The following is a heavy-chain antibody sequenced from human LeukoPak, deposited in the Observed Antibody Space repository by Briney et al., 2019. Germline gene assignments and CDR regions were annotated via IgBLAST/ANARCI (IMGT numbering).Heavy chain of an antibody. CDR3: ARGSNGDYSYYYYYMDV. D-gene: IGHD4-17*01. Sequence: SETLSLTCAVYGGSFSDYYWSWIRQPPGKGLEWIGEINHSGSTNYNPSLKSRVTISVDTSKNQFSLKLSSVTAADTAVYYCARGSNGDYSYYYYYMDVWGKGTTVTVSS. CDR1: GGSFSDYY. J-gene: IGHJ6*03. V-gene: IGHV4-34*01. CDR2: INHSGST.